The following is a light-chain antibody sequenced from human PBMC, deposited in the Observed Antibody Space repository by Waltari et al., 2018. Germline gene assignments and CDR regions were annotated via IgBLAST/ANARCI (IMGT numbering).Light chain of an antibody. J-gene: IGLJ3*02. CDR3: QSFDSNVRGGVV. CDR2: GNN. V-gene: IGLV1-40*01. Sequence: QSILTQPTSVSGAPGQRVTISCTGSSPNIGAGLVFHWYQAFPGTAPKLLIYGNNNRPSGVPDRFSGSKSGSSASLAINGLQAEDEADYYCQSFDSNVRGGVVFGGGTKVTVL. CDR1: SPNIGAGLV.